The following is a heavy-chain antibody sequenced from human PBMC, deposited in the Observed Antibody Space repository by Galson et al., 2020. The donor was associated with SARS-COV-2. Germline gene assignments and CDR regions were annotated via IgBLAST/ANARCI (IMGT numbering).Heavy chain of an antibody. CDR3: ESRGVGGGSLHI. J-gene: IGHJ3*02. Sequence: SQTLSLTFAIPGNSVSSNNPALNWLRPSPWSGLELLDKTYYRSQMFTDYSVCVKRRITIKPETSKNQFSLQLNSVTPEDTGIYYCESRGVGGGSLHIWGQGTMVTVSS. CDR2: TYYRSQMFT. CDR1: GNSVSSNNPA. V-gene: IGHV6-1*01. D-gene: IGHD2-15*01.